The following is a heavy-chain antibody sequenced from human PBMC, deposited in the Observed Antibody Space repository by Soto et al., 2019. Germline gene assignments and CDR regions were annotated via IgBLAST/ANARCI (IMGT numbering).Heavy chain of an antibody. Sequence: GASVKVSCKASGYTFTSYDINWVRQATGQGLEWMGWMNPNSGNTGYAQKFQGRVTMTRNTSISTAYMELSSLRSEDTAVYYCARGGDRYYDFWSANFYMDVRGKRTTVTVSS. V-gene: IGHV1-8*01. J-gene: IGHJ6*03. CDR2: MNPNSGNT. CDR3: ARGGDRYYDFWSANFYMDV. CDR1: GYTFTSYD. D-gene: IGHD3-3*01.